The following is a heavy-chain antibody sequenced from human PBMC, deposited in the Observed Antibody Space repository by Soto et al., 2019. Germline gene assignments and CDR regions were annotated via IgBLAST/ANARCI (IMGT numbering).Heavy chain of an antibody. CDR2: IYYSGNT. CDR1: GGSIRSGGYY. CDR3: ARERLMATAGTARHYFGLDV. Sequence: PSETLSLTCTVSGGSIRSGGYYWSWVRQNPRRGLEWIGNIYYSGNTYYNPSLKSRLTISVDTSKNQFSLNLSSVTAADTAVYYCARERLMATAGTARHYFGLDVWGQGTTVTSP. D-gene: IGHD5-18*01. J-gene: IGHJ6*02. V-gene: IGHV4-31*03.